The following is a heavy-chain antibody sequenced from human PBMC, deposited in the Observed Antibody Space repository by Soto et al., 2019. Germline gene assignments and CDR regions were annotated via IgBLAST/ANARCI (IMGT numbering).Heavy chain of an antibody. D-gene: IGHD6-6*01. CDR1: GFTFSSYG. CDR2: IWYDGSNK. CDR3: ARDSLDRGYFDL. Sequence: PGGSLRLSCAASGFTFSSYGMHWVRQAPGKGLEWVAVIWYDGSNKYYADSVKGRSTISRDNSKNTLYLQMNSLRAEDTAVYYCARDSLDRGYFDLWGRGTLVTVSS. J-gene: IGHJ2*01. V-gene: IGHV3-33*01.